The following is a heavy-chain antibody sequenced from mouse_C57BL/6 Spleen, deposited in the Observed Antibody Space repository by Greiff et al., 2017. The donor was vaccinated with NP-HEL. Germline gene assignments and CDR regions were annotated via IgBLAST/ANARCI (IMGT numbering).Heavy chain of an antibody. V-gene: IGHV1-19*01. J-gene: IGHJ3*01. D-gene: IGHD2-3*01. CDR2: INPYNGGT. CDR3: ARAGDGYRFAY. CDR1: GYTFTDYY. Sequence: EVQLQQSGPVLVKPGASVKMSCKASGYTFTDYYMNWVKQSHGKSLEWIGVINPYNGGTSYNQKFKGKATLTVDKSSSTAYMELNSLTSEDSAVYYCARAGDGYRFAYWGQGTLVTVSA.